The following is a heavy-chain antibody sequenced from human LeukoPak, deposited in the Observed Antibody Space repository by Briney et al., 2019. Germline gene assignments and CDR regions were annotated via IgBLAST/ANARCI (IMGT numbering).Heavy chain of an antibody. Sequence: PSETLSLTCTVSGYSISSGYYWGWIRQPPGKGLEWIGSIYHSGSTYYNPSLKSRVTISVDTSKNQFSLKLNSVTAADTAVYYCASYNRNAYYIIDYWGQGTLVTVSS. CDR3: ASYNRNAYYIIDY. J-gene: IGHJ4*02. CDR1: GYSISSGYY. D-gene: IGHD3-10*01. V-gene: IGHV4-38-2*02. CDR2: IYHSGST.